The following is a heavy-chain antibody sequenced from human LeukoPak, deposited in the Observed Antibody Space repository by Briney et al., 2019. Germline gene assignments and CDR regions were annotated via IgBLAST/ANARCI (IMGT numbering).Heavy chain of an antibody. J-gene: IGHJ5*02. Sequence: SETLSLTCAVYGGSFGGYYWSWIRQPPGKGLEWIGEVNDSGRTNYNASLKSRVTMSVDTSKNQFSLKLTSVTAADTAVHYCARNSAYSTSSGVNLWGQGALVIVSS. V-gene: IGHV4-34*01. D-gene: IGHD6-6*01. CDR1: GGSFGGYY. CDR3: ARNSAYSTSSGVNL. CDR2: VNDSGRT.